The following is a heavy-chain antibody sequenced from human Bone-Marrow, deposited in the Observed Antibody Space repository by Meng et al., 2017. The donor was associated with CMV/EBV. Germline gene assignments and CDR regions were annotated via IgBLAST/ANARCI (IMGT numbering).Heavy chain of an antibody. CDR2: IGTAGDT. V-gene: IGHV3-13*01. J-gene: IGHJ4*02. Sequence: GGSLRLPRAASGFTFSSYDMHWVRQATGKGLEWVSAIGTAGDTYYPGPVKGRFTISRENAKNSLYLQMNSLRAGDTAVYYCARAGRDYYDSTYDYWGQGTLVTVSS. D-gene: IGHD3-22*01. CDR1: GFTFSSYD. CDR3: ARAGRDYYDSTYDY.